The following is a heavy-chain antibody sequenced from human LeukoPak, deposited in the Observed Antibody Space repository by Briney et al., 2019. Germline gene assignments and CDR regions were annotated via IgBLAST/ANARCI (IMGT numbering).Heavy chain of an antibody. CDR3: SIRLRFLEWLAPGDY. V-gene: IGHV1-24*01. CDR1: GHSLSEIS. Sequence: ASVKVSCKVSGHSLSEISMHWVRQAPGKGLEWVGNFVPEHGETVYAQNFQGRVTMSNDTSTETAYMELSSLRFDDTAVYYCSIRLRFLEWLAPGDYWGQGSPVTVSS. CDR2: FVPEHGET. D-gene: IGHD3-3*01. J-gene: IGHJ4*02.